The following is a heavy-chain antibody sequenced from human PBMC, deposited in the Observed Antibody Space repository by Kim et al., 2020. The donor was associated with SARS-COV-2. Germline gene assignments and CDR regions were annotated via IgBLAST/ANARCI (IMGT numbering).Heavy chain of an antibody. Sequence: SETLSLTCAVYGGSFSGYYWSWIRQPPGKGLEWIGEINHSGSTNYNPSLKSRVTISVDTSKNQFSLKLSSVTAADTAVYYCARGGERGTFGARRFDPWG. CDR3: ARGGERGTFGARRFDP. V-gene: IGHV4-34*01. CDR2: INHSGST. CDR1: GGSFSGYY. D-gene: IGHD3-3*01. J-gene: IGHJ5*02.